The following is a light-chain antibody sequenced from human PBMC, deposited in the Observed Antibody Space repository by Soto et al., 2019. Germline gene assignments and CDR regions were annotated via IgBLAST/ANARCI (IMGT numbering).Light chain of an antibody. V-gene: IGKV1-39*01. CDR3: QRSYDSVYS. CDR1: QRISNN. Sequence: DIQMTQSPSSLSASVGDRVTITCRASQRISNNLNWYQQKPGKAPELLIYATSNLQSGVPSRFSGSGSWTDFTLTISSLQPEDFATYFCQRSYDSVYSFGHGTKLEIK. CDR2: ATS. J-gene: IGKJ2*03.